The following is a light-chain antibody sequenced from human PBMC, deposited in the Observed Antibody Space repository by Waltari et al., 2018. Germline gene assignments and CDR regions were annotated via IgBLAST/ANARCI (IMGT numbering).Light chain of an antibody. CDR3: QSGDNSGTNRVL. V-gene: IGLV3-25*03. J-gene: IGLJ2*01. CDR1: ALPKQY. CDR2: TDR. Sequence: SYELTQPPSVSVSPGQTARITCSGDALPKQYVYWYQQKSGQAPILVMYTDRERPSGIPGRFSCSSSGTTVTLTISGVQAEDEADDYCQSGDNSGTNRVLFGGGTKLTVL.